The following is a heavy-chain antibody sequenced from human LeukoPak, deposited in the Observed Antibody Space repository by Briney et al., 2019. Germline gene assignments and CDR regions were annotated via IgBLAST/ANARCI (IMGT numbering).Heavy chain of an antibody. CDR3: ARGLSGSSQDY. J-gene: IGHJ4*02. D-gene: IGHD1-26*01. Sequence: ASVKVSCKASGYTFTSYYMHWVRQAPGQGLEWMGIINPSGGSTSYAQKFQGRVTITADKSTSTAYMELSSLRSEDTAVYYCARGLSGSSQDYWGQGTLVTVSS. CDR1: GYTFTSYY. CDR2: INPSGGST. V-gene: IGHV1-46*01.